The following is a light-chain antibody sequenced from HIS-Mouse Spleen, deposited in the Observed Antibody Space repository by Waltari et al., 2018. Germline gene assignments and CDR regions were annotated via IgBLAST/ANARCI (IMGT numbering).Light chain of an antibody. Sequence: QSALTQPASGSGSPGRSITISCTGTSRDVGCYNLVSWYQQPPGKAPNLMIYAGSKRPSRVSNRCSGSKSGNPASLTISGLQAEDEADYYCCSYAGSSTWVFGGGTKLTVL. CDR1: SRDVGCYNL. CDR2: AGS. J-gene: IGLJ3*02. CDR3: CSYAGSSTWV. V-gene: IGLV2-23*01.